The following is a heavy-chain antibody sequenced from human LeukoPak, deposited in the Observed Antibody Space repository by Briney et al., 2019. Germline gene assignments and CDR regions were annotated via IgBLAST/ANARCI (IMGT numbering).Heavy chain of an antibody. V-gene: IGHV3-20*04. CDR1: GFTFDDYG. CDR3: AKVVAYYYEGDAFDI. Sequence: GGSLRLSCAASGFTFDDYGMSWVRQAPGKGLEWVSGINWNGGSTGYADSVKGRFTISRDNSKNTLYLQMNSLRAEDTAVYYCAKVVAYYYEGDAFDIWGQGTMVTVSS. J-gene: IGHJ3*02. D-gene: IGHD3-22*01. CDR2: INWNGGST.